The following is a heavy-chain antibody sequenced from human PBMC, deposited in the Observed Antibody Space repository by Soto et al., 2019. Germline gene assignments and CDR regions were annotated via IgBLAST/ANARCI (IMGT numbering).Heavy chain of an antibody. V-gene: IGHV3-74*01. CDR1: GFTFSSYW. D-gene: IGHD5-12*01. CDR2: INSDGSST. Sequence: PGGSLRLSCAASGFTFSSYWMHWVRQAPGKGLVWVSRINSDGSSTSYADSVKGRFTISRDNAKNTLYLQMNSLRAEDTAVYYCAKDPTEYSGYDGTDYWGQGTLVTVS. CDR3: AKDPTEYSGYDGTDY. J-gene: IGHJ4*02.